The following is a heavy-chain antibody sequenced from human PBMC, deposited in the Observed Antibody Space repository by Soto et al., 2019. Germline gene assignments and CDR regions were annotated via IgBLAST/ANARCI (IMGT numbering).Heavy chain of an antibody. D-gene: IGHD5-12*01. CDR2: ISSTSSYI. Sequence: EVQLVESGGGLVKPGGSLRLSCAASGFTFSSYSMNCVRQAPGKGLEWVSSISSTSSYIYYPDSVKGRLTNSRDNAKNSLYLQMNSLRAEDTAVYYCSRVYSGYEDGAFDITGQGTMVIVSS. CDR3: SRVYSGYEDGAFDI. V-gene: IGHV3-21*01. J-gene: IGHJ3*02. CDR1: GFTFSSYS.